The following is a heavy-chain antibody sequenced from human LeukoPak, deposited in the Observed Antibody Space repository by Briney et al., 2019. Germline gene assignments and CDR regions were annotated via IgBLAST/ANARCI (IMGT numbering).Heavy chain of an antibody. CDR3: ARGFDGYYGFDI. J-gene: IGHJ3*02. Sequence: GGSLRLSCAASGFTFSSYWMHWGRQAPGKGLVWVSRINSDGSTTRSTDSVKGRFTISRDNGKKALHLQMSSLRVEDTAVYHCARGFDGYYGFDIRGQGTMVTVSS. D-gene: IGHD5-24*01. V-gene: IGHV3-74*01. CDR2: INSDGSTT. CDR1: GFTFSSYW.